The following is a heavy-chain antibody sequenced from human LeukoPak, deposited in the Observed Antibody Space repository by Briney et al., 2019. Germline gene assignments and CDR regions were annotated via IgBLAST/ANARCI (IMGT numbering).Heavy chain of an antibody. Sequence: GASVKVSCKASGYTFTSYDINWVRQATGQGLEWMGWMNPNSGNTGYAQKFQGRVTITRNTSISTAYMELSSLRSEDTAVYYCAREGLRSIAARRGTRDYMDVWGKGTTVIVSS. CDR2: MNPNSGNT. D-gene: IGHD6-6*01. V-gene: IGHV1-8*03. CDR1: GYTFTSYD. CDR3: AREGLRSIAARRGTRDYMDV. J-gene: IGHJ6*03.